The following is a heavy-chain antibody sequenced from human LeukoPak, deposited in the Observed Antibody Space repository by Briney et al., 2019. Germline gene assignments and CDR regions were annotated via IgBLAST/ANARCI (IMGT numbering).Heavy chain of an antibody. CDR3: VRAPPSNGYSYHFDI. J-gene: IGHJ3*02. V-gene: IGHV3-74*01. CDR1: GFTFSSQW. CDR2: IYRDGSGI. D-gene: IGHD5-18*01. Sequence: DPGGSLRLSCAASGFTFSSQWMHWVRQAPGKGLVWVSRIYRDGSGIVYADSVKGRFTISRDNAKNTLYLQMNSLRVEDTAVYYCVRAPPSNGYSYHFDIWGQGTMVTVSS.